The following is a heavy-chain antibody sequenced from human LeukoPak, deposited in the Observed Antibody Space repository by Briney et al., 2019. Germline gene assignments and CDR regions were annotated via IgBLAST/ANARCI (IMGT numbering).Heavy chain of an antibody. CDR2: ISGSGNYM. J-gene: IGHJ4*02. CDR3: AKGGHPAVVTTRFDY. V-gene: IGHV3-23*01. CDR1: GVTFDTYG. D-gene: IGHD2-21*02. Sequence: GGSLRLSCAASGVTFDTYGMSWVRQAPGKGLEWVSSISGSGNYMYYKDSVKGRFTISRDNSKNTLLLQMNSLRAEDSAVYYCAKGGHPAVVTTRFDYWGQGTLVTVSS.